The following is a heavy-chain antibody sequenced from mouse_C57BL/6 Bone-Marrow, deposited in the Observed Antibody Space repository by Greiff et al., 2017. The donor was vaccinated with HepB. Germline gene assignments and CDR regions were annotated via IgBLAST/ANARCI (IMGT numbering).Heavy chain of an antibody. Sequence: VQLKESGGGLVQPGGSLKLSCAASGFTFSDYYMYWVRQTPEKRLEWVAYISNGGGSTYYPDTVKGRFTISRDNAKNTLYLQMSRLKSEDTAMYYCARRVGSSYFDYWGQGTTLTVSS. CDR2: ISNGGGST. CDR1: GFTFSDYY. V-gene: IGHV5-12*01. CDR3: ARRVGSSYFDY. D-gene: IGHD1-1*01. J-gene: IGHJ2*01.